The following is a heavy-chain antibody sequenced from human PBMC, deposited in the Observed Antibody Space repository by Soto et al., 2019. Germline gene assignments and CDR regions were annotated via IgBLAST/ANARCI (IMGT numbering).Heavy chain of an antibody. CDR2: ISYDGSNK. J-gene: IGHJ6*02. CDR3: AKDVILWTNYYYYGMDV. V-gene: IGHV3-30*18. Sequence: QVQLVESGGGVVQPGRSLRLSCAASGFTFSNYGMHWVRQAPGKGLEWVAVISYDGSNKYCADSVKGRFTVSRDNSKNTLYLQMNSLRTEDTAVYYCAKDVILWTNYYYYGMDVWGQGTTVTVSS. D-gene: IGHD2-8*01. CDR1: GFTFSNYG.